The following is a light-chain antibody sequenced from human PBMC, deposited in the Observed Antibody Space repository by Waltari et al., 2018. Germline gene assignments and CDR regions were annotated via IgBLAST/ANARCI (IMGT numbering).Light chain of an antibody. V-gene: IGLV3-21*04. Sequence: YVLTQAPSVSVAPGQTARVTCGGYNIGTKSVHWYQQKPGQAPALVLSYNSDRPSGIPERFSGSNSENTATLTISRVEAGDEADYYCQVWVSGQEVFGGGTKLTVL. J-gene: IGLJ3*02. CDR2: YNS. CDR1: NIGTKS. CDR3: QVWVSGQEV.